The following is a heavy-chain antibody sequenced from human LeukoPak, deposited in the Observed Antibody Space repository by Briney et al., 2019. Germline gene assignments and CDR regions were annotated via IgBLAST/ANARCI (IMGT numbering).Heavy chain of an antibody. J-gene: IGHJ5*02. V-gene: IGHV4-4*07. CDR2: IYTSGST. Sequence: SETLSLTCTVSGGSISSYYWSWIRQPAGKGLKWIGRIYTSGSTNYNPSLKSRATMSVDTSKNQFSLKLSSVTAADTAVYYCARVSIAVAGNWFDPWGQGTLVTVSS. D-gene: IGHD6-19*01. CDR3: ARVSIAVAGNWFDP. CDR1: GGSISSYY.